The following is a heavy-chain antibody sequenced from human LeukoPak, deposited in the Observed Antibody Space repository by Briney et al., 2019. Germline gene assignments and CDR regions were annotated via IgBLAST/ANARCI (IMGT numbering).Heavy chain of an antibody. CDR1: GFTFSSYA. CDR2: ISGSGGST. D-gene: IGHD2-2*01. CDR3: ARRIVVVPAAIRELDY. J-gene: IGHJ4*02. Sequence: GGSLRLSCAASGFTFSSYAMSWVRQAPGKGLEWVSAISGSGGSTYYADSVKGRFTISRDNAKNSLYLQMNSLRAEDTAVYYCARRIVVVPAAIRELDYWGQGTLVTVSS. V-gene: IGHV3-23*01.